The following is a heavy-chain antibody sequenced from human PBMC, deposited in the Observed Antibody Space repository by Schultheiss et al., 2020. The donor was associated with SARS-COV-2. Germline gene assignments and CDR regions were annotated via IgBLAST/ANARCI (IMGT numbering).Heavy chain of an antibody. J-gene: IGHJ3*02. Sequence: GESLKISCAASGFIFSDHYMDWVRQAPGKGLEWVGRAGNKAERYTTRYAAAVKGRFTISRDESKNSFYLQMSSLKTEDTAVYYCARNDASSSSAFDIWGQGTMVTVSS. CDR1: GFIFSDHY. CDR2: AGNKAERYTT. CDR3: ARNDASSSSAFDI. V-gene: IGHV3-72*01. D-gene: IGHD6-6*01.